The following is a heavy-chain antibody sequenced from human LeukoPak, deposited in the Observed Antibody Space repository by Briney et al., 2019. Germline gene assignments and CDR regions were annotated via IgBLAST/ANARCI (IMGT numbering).Heavy chain of an antibody. Sequence: GGSLRLSCAASGFAFGHYTMHWVRTAPGKGLEWVSHINWDGSLIYYGDSVRGRFTISRDNSKNSLFLQMHSLRAEDSAFYYCARDMTAHSSAVSGVPGDYWGQGTLVTVSS. V-gene: IGHV3-43D*03. D-gene: IGHD2-21*02. CDR3: ARDMTAHSSAVSGVPGDY. J-gene: IGHJ4*02. CDR1: GFAFGHYT. CDR2: INWDGSLI.